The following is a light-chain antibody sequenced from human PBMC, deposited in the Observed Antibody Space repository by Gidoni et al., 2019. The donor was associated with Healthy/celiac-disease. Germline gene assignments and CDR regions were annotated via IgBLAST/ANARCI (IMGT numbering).Light chain of an antibody. V-gene: IGKV3-11*01. CDR1: QRVSSY. CDR3: QQRSNWRAT. J-gene: IGKJ2*01. Sequence: EIVLTQSPATLSLSPGERANLSCRASQRVSSYLAWYQQKPGQAPRLLIYDASNRATGIPARFSGSGSGTDFTLTISSLEPEDFAVYYCQQRSNWRATFGQGTKLEIK. CDR2: DAS.